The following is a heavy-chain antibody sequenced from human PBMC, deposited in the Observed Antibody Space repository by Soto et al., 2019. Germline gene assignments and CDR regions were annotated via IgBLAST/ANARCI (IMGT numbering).Heavy chain of an antibody. CDR1: GFTVSSNY. CDR3: ARDEISSYSSGWSEYFQH. V-gene: IGHV3-66*01. Sequence: HPGGSLRLSCAASGFTVSSNYMSWVRQAPGKGLEWVSVIYSGGSTYYADSVKGRFTISRDNSKNTLYLQMNSLGAEDTAVYYCARDEISSYSSGWSEYFQHWGQGTLVTVSS. J-gene: IGHJ1*01. D-gene: IGHD6-19*01. CDR2: IYSGGST.